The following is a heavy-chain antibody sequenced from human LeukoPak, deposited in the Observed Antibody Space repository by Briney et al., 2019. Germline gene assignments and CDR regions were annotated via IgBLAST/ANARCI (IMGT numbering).Heavy chain of an antibody. V-gene: IGHV4-39*01. CDR3: ARHTGYSSSWYPGY. D-gene: IGHD6-13*01. CDR1: GGSISSSSYS. J-gene: IGHJ4*02. Sequence: SETLSLTCTVSGGSISSSSYSWGWIRQPPGKGLEWIGSIYYSGSTYYNPSLKSRVTISVDTSKNQFSLKLSSVTAADTAVYYCARHTGYSSSWYPGYWGQGTLVTVSS. CDR2: IYYSGST.